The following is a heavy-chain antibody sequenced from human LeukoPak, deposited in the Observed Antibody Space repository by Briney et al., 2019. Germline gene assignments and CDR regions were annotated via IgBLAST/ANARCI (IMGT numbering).Heavy chain of an antibody. D-gene: IGHD6-19*01. J-gene: IGHJ4*02. V-gene: IGHV3-23*01. CDR2: ISGSGGST. Sequence: GGSLRLSCAASGFTFSSYAMSWVRQAPGKGLEWVSAISGSGGSTYYADSVKGRFTISRDNSKNTLYLQMNSLRAEDTAVYYCAKGLGPSYSSGYWEYFVYWGQGTLVTVSS. CDR3: AKGLGPSYSSGYWEYFVY. CDR1: GFTFSSYA.